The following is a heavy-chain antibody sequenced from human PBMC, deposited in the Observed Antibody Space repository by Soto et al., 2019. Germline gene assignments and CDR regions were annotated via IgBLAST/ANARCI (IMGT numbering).Heavy chain of an antibody. V-gene: IGHV4-39*01. D-gene: IGHD3-22*01. J-gene: IGHJ4*02. CDR2: IGNIYYSGST. Sequence: SETLSLTCTVSGGSISRSSFFWGWIRQPPGKGLEWIGSIGNIYYSGSTYYNPSLKSRVTISVDTSKNQFSLKLSSVTAADTAVYYCASSGYYDTSGYYFYFDYWGQETLVTVS. CDR1: GGSISRSSFF. CDR3: ASSGYYDTSGYYFYFDY.